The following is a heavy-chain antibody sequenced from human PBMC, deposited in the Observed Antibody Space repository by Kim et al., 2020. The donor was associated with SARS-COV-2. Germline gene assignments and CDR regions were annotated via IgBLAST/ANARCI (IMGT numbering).Heavy chain of an antibody. CDR3: ARGGGYSYDH. CDR1: GGSINGDY. D-gene: IGHD5-18*01. V-gene: IGHV4-59*08. Sequence: SETLSLTCTVSGGSINGDYWSWIRQPPGRGLEWIGYIYYSGRTNYNPSLASRVTISVDTSKIQFSLRLSSVTAADTAVYYCARGGGYSYDHWGQGTLVTVSS. J-gene: IGHJ4*02. CDR2: IYYSGRT.